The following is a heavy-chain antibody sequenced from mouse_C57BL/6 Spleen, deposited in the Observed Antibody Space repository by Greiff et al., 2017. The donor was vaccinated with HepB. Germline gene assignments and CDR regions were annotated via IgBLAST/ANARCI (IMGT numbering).Heavy chain of an antibody. CDR2: INPSSGYT. CDR3: ARERIITTVVADFDY. D-gene: IGHD1-1*01. CDR1: GYTFTSYT. V-gene: IGHV1-4*01. J-gene: IGHJ2*01. Sequence: VQLQQSGAELARPGASVKMSCKASGYTFTSYTMHWVKQRPGQGLEWIGYINPSSGYTKYNQKFKDKATLTADKSSSTAYMQLSSLTSEDSAVYYWARERIITTVVADFDYWGQGTTLTVSS.